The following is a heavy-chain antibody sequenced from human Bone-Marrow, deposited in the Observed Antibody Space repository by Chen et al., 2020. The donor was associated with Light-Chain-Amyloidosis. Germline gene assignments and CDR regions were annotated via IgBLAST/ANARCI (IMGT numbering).Heavy chain of an antibody. CDR2: IRYDGSDK. D-gene: IGHD3-22*01. J-gene: IGHJ4*02. CDR3: AKDSGGYFDSSGPLS. Sequence: QVQLVESGGGVVQPGGSLRLSCAASGFIFSYYGMHWVRQAPGKGLEWVAFIRYDGSDKDYADSVKGRFTISRDNSKNTLFLQMKSLRADDTAVYYCAKDSGGYFDSSGPLSWGQGTPVTVSS. V-gene: IGHV3-30*02. CDR1: GFIFSYYG.